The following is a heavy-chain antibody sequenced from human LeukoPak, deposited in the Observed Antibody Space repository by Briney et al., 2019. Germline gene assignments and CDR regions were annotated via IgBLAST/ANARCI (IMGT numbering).Heavy chain of an antibody. J-gene: IGHJ6*03. CDR2: IYYSGST. CDR3: ARVATIRPYYYYYYMDV. D-gene: IGHD5-12*01. CDR1: GGSFSGYY. Sequence: SETLSLTCAVYGGSFSGYYWSWIRQPPGKGLEWIGSIYYSGSTYYNPSLKSRVTISVDTSKNQFSLKLSSVTAADTAVYYCARVATIRPYYYYYYMDVWGKGTTVTISS. V-gene: IGHV4-34*01.